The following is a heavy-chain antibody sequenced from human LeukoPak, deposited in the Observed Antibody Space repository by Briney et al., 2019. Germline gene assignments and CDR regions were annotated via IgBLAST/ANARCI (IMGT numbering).Heavy chain of an antibody. CDR2: INHSGST. CDR1: GGSFSGYY. J-gene: IGHJ6*02. Sequence: SETLSLTCAVYGGSFSGYYWSWIRQPPGKGLEWIGEINHSGSTNYNPSLKSRVIISVDTSKNQFSLKLSSVTAADTAVYYCASPGAPVRRIAARPNYYYGMDVWGQGTTVTVSS. V-gene: IGHV4-34*01. D-gene: IGHD6-6*01. CDR3: ASPGAPVRRIAARPNYYYGMDV.